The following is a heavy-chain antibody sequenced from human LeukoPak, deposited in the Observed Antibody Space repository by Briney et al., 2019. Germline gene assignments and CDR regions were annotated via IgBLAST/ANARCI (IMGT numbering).Heavy chain of an antibody. CDR3: ARGHYGMEV. V-gene: IGHV3-7*01. CDR1: GLILSSYW. Sequence: GGSLRLSCAASGLILSSYWMSWVRQAPGKGLEWVANIKRDGSEKYYVDSVKGRFTISRDNAENSLYLQMNSLRDEDTALYYCARGHYGMEVWGQGTTVTVSS. J-gene: IGHJ6*02. CDR2: IKRDGSEK.